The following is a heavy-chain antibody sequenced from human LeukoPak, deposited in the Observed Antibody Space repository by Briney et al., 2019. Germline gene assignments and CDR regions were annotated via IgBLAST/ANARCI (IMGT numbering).Heavy chain of an antibody. Sequence: ASVKVSCKASGYTFTSYGISWVRQAPGQGLEWMGWISAYNGSTNYAQKLQGRVTMTTDTSTSTAYMELRSLRSDDTAVYYCARDWEVAIHRPIDYWGQGTLVTVSS. CDR3: ARDWEVAIHRPIDY. D-gene: IGHD5-12*01. CDR2: ISAYNGST. CDR1: GYTFTSYG. J-gene: IGHJ4*02. V-gene: IGHV1-18*01.